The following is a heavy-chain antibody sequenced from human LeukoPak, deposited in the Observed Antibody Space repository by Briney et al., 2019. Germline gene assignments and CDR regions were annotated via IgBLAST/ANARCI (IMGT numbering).Heavy chain of an antibody. Sequence: GGSLRLSCAASGFTFSSYGMHWVRQDPGKGLEWVAVISYDGSNKYYADSVKGRFTISRDNSKNTLYLQMNSLRAEDTAVYYCAKDSSEYSSSFDYWGQGTLVTVSS. CDR3: AKDSSEYSSSFDY. CDR1: GFTFSSYG. J-gene: IGHJ4*02. V-gene: IGHV3-30*18. D-gene: IGHD6-6*01. CDR2: ISYDGSNK.